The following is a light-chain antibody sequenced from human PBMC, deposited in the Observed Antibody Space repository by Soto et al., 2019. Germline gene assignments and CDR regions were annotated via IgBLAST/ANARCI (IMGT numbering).Light chain of an antibody. Sequence: EIVLTQSPGTLCLSPGERAPLSCRASQSISSSYLAWYQQRPGQAPRLLIYGASNRATGIPDRFSGSGSGTDFTLTISRLEPADFAVYYCQQYASSLITFGQGTRLEIK. V-gene: IGKV3-20*01. J-gene: IGKJ5*01. CDR1: QSISSSY. CDR3: QQYASSLIT. CDR2: GAS.